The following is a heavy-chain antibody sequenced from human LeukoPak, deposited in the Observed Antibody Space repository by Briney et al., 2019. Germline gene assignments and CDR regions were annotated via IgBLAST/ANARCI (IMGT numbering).Heavy chain of an antibody. CDR3: ARVDSSSSWYGY. V-gene: IGHV3-11*05. D-gene: IGHD2-2*01. CDR2: ISSSSSYT. Sequence: GGSLRLSCAASGFTFSDYYMSWIRQAPGKGLEWVSYISSSSSYTNYADSVKGRFTISRDNAKNSLYLQMNSLRAGDTAVYYCARVDSSSSWYGYWGQGTLVTVSS. J-gene: IGHJ4*02. CDR1: GFTFSDYY.